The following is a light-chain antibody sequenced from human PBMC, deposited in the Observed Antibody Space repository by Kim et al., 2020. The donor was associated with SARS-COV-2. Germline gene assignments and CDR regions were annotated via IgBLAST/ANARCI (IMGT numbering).Light chain of an antibody. CDR1: QSVNSN. CDR2: GAS. CDR3: QQYGSSPWT. V-gene: IGKV3-20*01. Sequence: EIVMTQSPATLSVSPGERATLSCRASQSVNSNLAWYQQKPGQAPRLLIYGASTRATDIPDRFSGSGSGTDFTLTISRLEPEDFAVYYCQQYGSSPWTFGQGTKVDIK. J-gene: IGKJ1*01.